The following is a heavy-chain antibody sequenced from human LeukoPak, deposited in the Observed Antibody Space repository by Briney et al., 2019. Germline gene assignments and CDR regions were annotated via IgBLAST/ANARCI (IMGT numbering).Heavy chain of an antibody. CDR1: GYSFTGYW. CDR3: ARRYCSGGSCYSVYDGWFDP. D-gene: IGHD2-15*01. CDR2: IYPGDSDT. J-gene: IGHJ5*02. Sequence: GESLKISCKGSGYSFTGYWIGWVRQMPGKGLEWMGIIYPGDSDTRYSPSFQGQVTILADKSISTAYLQWSSLKASDTAMYYCARRYCSGGSCYSVYDGWFDPWGQGTLVTVSS. V-gene: IGHV5-51*01.